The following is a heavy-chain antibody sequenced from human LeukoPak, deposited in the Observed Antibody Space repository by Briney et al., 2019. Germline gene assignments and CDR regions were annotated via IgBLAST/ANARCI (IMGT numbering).Heavy chain of an antibody. CDR1: GFTFSSHS. CDR3: AREVTTTQNFDY. J-gene: IGHJ4*02. D-gene: IGHD1-1*01. V-gene: IGHV3-21*01. Sequence: GGSLRLSCAASGFTFSSHSMNWVRQAPGKGLGWVSSISSSSYIYYADSVKGRFTISRDNAKNSLYLQMNSLRAEDTAVYYCAREVTTTQNFDYWGQGTLVTVSS. CDR2: ISSSSYI.